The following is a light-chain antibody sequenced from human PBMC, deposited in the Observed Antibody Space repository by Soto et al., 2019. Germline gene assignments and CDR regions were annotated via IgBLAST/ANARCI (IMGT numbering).Light chain of an antibody. CDR3: QQYGSLPPVT. CDR2: GAS. Sequence: EIVLTQSPGTLSLSPGERATLSCRASQSVSSSYLAWYQQKPGQAPRLLIYGASSRATGIPDRFSGSGSETDFTLTISRLQPEDFAVYYCQQYGSLPPVTFGQGTRLEIK. CDR1: QSVSSSY. J-gene: IGKJ5*01. V-gene: IGKV3-20*01.